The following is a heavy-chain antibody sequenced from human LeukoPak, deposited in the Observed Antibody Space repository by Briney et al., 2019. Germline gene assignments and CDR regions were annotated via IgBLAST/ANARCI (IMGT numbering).Heavy chain of an antibody. CDR2: VSASGDTT. CDR3: AKLYGSGTYYNLFDY. J-gene: IGHJ4*02. CDR1: GVTFSSYA. Sequence: PGGSLRLSCAASGVTFSSYAMGWVRQAPGKGLEWVAAVSASGDTTHHADSVEGRFTISRDNSKNTLYLQMNSLRAEDTAVYYCAKLYGSGTYYNLFDYWGQGTLVTVSS. D-gene: IGHD3-10*01. V-gene: IGHV3-23*01.